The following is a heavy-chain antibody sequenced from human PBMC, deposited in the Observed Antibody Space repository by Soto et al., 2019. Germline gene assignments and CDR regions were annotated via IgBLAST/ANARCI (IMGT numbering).Heavy chain of an antibody. CDR2: IYPDNSET. V-gene: IGHV5-51*01. D-gene: IGHD3-16*01. CDR1: GYSFTSYW. Sequence: ESLKISCKGSGYSFTSYWIGWVRQMPGKGLEWMGIIYPDNSETRYSPSFQGQVTISADMSISTAYLQWSSLKASDTAMYYCARAPRGEPSGWFDPWGQGTLVTVPQ. J-gene: IGHJ5*02. CDR3: ARAPRGEPSGWFDP.